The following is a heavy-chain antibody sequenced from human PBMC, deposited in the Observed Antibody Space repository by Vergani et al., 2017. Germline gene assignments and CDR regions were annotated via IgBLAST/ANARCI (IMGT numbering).Heavy chain of an antibody. Sequence: QVQLVQSGAEVKKPGSSVKVSCKAFGGTFNSYTISWVRQAPGQGLEWMGRIIPILDISNYAQKFQGRVTITADESTSTAYMELSSLRSEDTAVYYCSVGYYYDILTGYYRFDYWGQGTLVTVSS. CDR3: SVGYYYDILTGYYRFDY. V-gene: IGHV1-69*02. D-gene: IGHD3-9*01. CDR2: IIPILDIS. J-gene: IGHJ4*02. CDR1: GGTFNSYT.